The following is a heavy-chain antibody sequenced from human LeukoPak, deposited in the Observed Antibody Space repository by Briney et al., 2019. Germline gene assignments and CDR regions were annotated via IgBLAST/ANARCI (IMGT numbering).Heavy chain of an antibody. Sequence: SETLSLTCTVSGGSISNNYWSWIRQPPGKGLEWIGNIYYSGSTNYNPSLRSRVIISVDTSKTQSPLKLSSVTAADTAVYYCARDRPYSSSWPLDYWGQGSLVTVSS. CDR1: GGSISNNY. CDR2: IYYSGST. D-gene: IGHD6-13*01. CDR3: ARDRPYSSSWPLDY. V-gene: IGHV4-59*01. J-gene: IGHJ4*02.